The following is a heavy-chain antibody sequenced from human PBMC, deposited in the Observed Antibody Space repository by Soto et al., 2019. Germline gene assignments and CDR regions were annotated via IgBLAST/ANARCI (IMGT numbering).Heavy chain of an antibody. J-gene: IGHJ5*02. CDR3: ARVISAARYQLLRNWFDP. CDR1: GGTFSSYA. Sequence: SVKVSCKASGGTFSSYAISWVRQAPGQGLEWMGGIIPIFGTANYAQKFQGRVTITADKSTSTAYMELSSLRSEDTAVYYCARVISAARYQLLRNWFDPWGQGTLVTVS. CDR2: IIPIFGTA. V-gene: IGHV1-69*06. D-gene: IGHD2-2*01.